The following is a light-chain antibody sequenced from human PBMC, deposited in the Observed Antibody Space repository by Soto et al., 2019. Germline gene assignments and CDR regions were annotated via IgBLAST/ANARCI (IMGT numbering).Light chain of an antibody. CDR2: DAS. CDR1: QSVRGW. J-gene: IGKJ2*01. Sequence: DVQMTQSPSSLSASVGDRVTITCRASQSVRGWLAWYQQKPGKAPKLLIYDASSLQSGVPSTFRGSGSGTEFTLTISSLQPEDFATYYCQQCNSYPYTFGQGTKLEIK. CDR3: QQCNSYPYT. V-gene: IGKV1-5*01.